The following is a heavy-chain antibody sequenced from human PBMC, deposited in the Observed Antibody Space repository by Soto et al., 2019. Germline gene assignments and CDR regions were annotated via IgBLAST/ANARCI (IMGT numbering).Heavy chain of an antibody. CDR2: INPSGGST. J-gene: IGHJ6*02. Sequence: ASLKFSSTASGYTFTSYYMHCVRQSPLRLLEWMGIINPSGGSTSYAQKFQGRVTMTRDTSTSTVYMELSSLRSEDTAVYYCARDRATTMVRGETYGMDVWGQGTTVTVSS. CDR3: ARDRATTMVRGETYGMDV. V-gene: IGHV1-46*01. D-gene: IGHD3-10*01. CDR1: GYTFTSYY.